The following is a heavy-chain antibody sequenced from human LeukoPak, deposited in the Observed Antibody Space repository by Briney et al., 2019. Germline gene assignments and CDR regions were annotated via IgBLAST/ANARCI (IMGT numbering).Heavy chain of an antibody. D-gene: IGHD5/OR15-5a*01. CDR3: ARGLGFPDY. J-gene: IGHJ4*02. CDR1: GYSISSGYY. V-gene: IGHV4-38-2*02. Sequence: SETLSLTCTVSGYSISSGYYWGWIRQPPGKGLEWIGSIYHSGSTYYNPSLKSRVTISVDTSKNQFSLKLSSVTAADTAVYYCARGLGFPDYWGQGTLVTVSS. CDR2: IYHSGST.